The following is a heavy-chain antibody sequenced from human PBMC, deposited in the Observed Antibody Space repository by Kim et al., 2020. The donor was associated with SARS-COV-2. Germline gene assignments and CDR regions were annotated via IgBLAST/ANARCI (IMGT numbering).Heavy chain of an antibody. D-gene: IGHD6-19*01. CDR1: GFTFSSYG. V-gene: IGHV3-30*18. CDR3: AKDSHKYSSGWYDY. J-gene: IGHJ4*02. Sequence: GGSLRLSCAASGFTFSSYGMHWVRQAPGKGLEWVAVISYDGSNKYYADSVKGRFTISRDNSKNTLNLQLNSLRAENTAVYYCAKDSHKYSSGWYDYWGQGTLVTVSS. CDR2: ISYDGSNK.